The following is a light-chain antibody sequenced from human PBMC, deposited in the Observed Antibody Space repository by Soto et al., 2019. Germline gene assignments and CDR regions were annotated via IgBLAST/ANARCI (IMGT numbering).Light chain of an antibody. Sequence: QSVLTQPPSVSAAPGQKVTISCSGSSSNIGSDYVSWYQQLPGTAPKLLIYENSERPSGIPDRFSGSKSGTSATLGITGLPTGDEGEYLCGAWESRLACGVFGGGTKLTVL. J-gene: IGLJ3*02. CDR1: SSNIGSDY. CDR2: ENS. CDR3: GAWESRLACGV. V-gene: IGLV1-51*02.